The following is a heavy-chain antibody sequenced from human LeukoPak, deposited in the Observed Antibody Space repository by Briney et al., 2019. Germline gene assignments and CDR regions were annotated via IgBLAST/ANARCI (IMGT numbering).Heavy chain of an antibody. J-gene: IGHJ6*03. D-gene: IGHD3-22*01. V-gene: IGHV4-34*01. CDR3: ARGRSSGYPYYYYYMDV. CDR1: GGSFSGYY. Sequence: SETLSLTCAVYGGSFSGYYWSWIRQPPGKGLEWIGEINHSGSTNYNPSLESRVTTSVDTSKTQFSLKVSSVTAADTAVYYCARGRSSGYPYYYYYMDVWGKGTTVTVSS. CDR2: INHSGST.